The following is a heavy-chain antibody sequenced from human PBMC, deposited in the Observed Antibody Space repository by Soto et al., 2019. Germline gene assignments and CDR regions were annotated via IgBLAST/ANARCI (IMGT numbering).Heavy chain of an antibody. J-gene: IGHJ5*02. Sequence: GGSLRLSCAASGFTFRSFTMNWVRQAPGKGLEWVSTISSNSAYIYYTDALRGRFTISRDNAKNSLHLQTNSLRAEDTAVYYCTRDASRDSSARGWFDPWGPGTLVTVSS. D-gene: IGHD6-13*01. CDR1: GFTFRSFT. CDR2: ISSNSAYI. V-gene: IGHV3-21*01. CDR3: TRDASRDSSARGWFDP.